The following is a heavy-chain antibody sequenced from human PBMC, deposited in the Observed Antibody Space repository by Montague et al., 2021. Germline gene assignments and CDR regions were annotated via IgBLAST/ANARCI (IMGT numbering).Heavy chain of an antibody. J-gene: IGHJ4*02. CDR2: IWNDGGDK. Sequence: SLRLSCAASGFSFSTYAMHWVRQAPGKGLEWVAVIWNDGGDKFYADSVKGRFTISRDNSKNTLYLQMNNLRAEDTAIYYCAREVAPGSLRNSVDYWGRGTLVTVSS. CDR3: AREVAPGSLRNSVDY. D-gene: IGHD2-15*01. CDR1: GFSFSTYA. V-gene: IGHV3-33*01.